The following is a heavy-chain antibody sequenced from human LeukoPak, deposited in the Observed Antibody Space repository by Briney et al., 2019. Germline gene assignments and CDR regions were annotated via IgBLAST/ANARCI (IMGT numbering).Heavy chain of an antibody. J-gene: IGHJ4*02. CDR1: GFTFSSYS. CDR3: TRDLRYFGLDY. Sequence: GGSLRLSCAASGFTFSSYSMNWVRQAPGKGLEWVPYISSSSSTIYYADSVKGRFTISRDNAKNSLYLQMSSLRVEDTAVYYCTRDLRYFGLDYWGQGSLVIVSS. V-gene: IGHV3-48*01. D-gene: IGHD3-9*01. CDR2: ISSSSSTI.